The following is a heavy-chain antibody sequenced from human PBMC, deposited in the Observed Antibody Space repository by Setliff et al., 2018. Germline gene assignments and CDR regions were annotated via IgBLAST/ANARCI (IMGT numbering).Heavy chain of an antibody. V-gene: IGHV4-34*01. Sequence: SETLSLTCAVYGDSFSDYYWSWIRQPPGKGLEWIEEINHRGSTNYSPSLKSRVTMSVDRSKNQFSLKLSSVTAADTAVYYCARGGNAAAGIFTSRPKRRNWFDPWGQGTLVTVSS. CDR2: INHRGST. CDR3: ARGGNAAAGIFTSRPKRRNWFDP. J-gene: IGHJ5*02. CDR1: GDSFSDYY. D-gene: IGHD6-13*01.